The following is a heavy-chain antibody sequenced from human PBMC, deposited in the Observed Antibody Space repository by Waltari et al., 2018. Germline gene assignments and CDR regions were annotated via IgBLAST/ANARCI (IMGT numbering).Heavy chain of an antibody. CDR1: GFTVSSNY. V-gene: IGHV3-53*01. J-gene: IGHJ4*02. D-gene: IGHD4-17*01. Sequence: EVQLVESGGGLIQPGGSLRLSCAASGFTVSSNYMSWVRQCPGKGPEWVSVIYSGGSTYYADSVKGRFTISRDNAKNTLYLQMNSLRAEDTAVYYCARDAGYGDYPASYFDYWGQGTLVTVSS. CDR2: IYSGGST. CDR3: ARDAGYGDYPASYFDY.